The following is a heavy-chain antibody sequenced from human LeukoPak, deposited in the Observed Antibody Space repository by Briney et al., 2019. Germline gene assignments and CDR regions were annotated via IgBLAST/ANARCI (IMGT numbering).Heavy chain of an antibody. CDR3: ASRHSGYDPDAFDI. V-gene: IGHV1-18*01. D-gene: IGHD5-12*01. Sequence: ASVKVSCKASGYTLTSYGISWVRQAPGQGLEWMGWISAYNGNTNYAQKLQGRVTMTTDTSTSTAYMELRSLRSDDTAVYYCASRHSGYDPDAFDIWGQGTMVTVSS. J-gene: IGHJ3*02. CDR1: GYTLTSYG. CDR2: ISAYNGNT.